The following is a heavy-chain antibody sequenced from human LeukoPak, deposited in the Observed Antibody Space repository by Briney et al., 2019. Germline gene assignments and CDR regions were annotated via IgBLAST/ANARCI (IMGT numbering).Heavy chain of an antibody. D-gene: IGHD4-17*01. V-gene: IGHV4-59*11. Sequence: SETLSLTCAVSADSFSSHYWTWIRQPPGKGLEWIGYISYIGYTNYNPSLKSRVTISIDTSKNQFSLKLSSVTAADTAVYYCARDLVTVTKGFDIWGQGTMVNVSP. CDR3: ARDLVTVTKGFDI. CDR2: ISYIGYT. J-gene: IGHJ3*02. CDR1: ADSFSSHY.